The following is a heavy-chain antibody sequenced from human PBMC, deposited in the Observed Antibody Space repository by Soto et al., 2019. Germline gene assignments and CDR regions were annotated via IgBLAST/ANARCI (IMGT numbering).Heavy chain of an antibody. CDR1: GADINTYS. CDR2: IYTSASI. J-gene: IGHJ6*02. CDR3: ARDREAGYNFYYGMDV. D-gene: IGHD6-19*01. V-gene: IGHV4-4*07. Sequence: TSETLSLTCSVSGADINTYSWTWIRQPAGKGLEWIGRIYTSASINYNPSLKGRVTLSVDTSTNQVSLRLASVTAADTAIYYCARDREAGYNFYYGMDVWGQGTTVTVSS.